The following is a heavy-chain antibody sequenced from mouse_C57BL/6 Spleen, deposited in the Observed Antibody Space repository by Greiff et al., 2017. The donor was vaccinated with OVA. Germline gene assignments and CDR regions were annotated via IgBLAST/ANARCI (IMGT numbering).Heavy chain of an antibody. D-gene: IGHD2-2*01. V-gene: IGHV10-1*01. J-gene: IGHJ2*01. Sequence: DVKLQESGGGLVQPKGSLKLSCAASGFSFNTYAMNWVRQAPGKGLEWVARIRSKSNNYATYYADSVKDRFTISRDDSESMLYLQMNNLKTEDTAMYYCVRGYANLDYWGQGTTLTVSS. CDR1: GFSFNTYA. CDR3: VRGYANLDY. CDR2: IRSKSNNYAT.